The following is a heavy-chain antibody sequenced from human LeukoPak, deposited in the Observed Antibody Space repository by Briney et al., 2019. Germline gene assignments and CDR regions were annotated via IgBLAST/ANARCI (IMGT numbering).Heavy chain of an antibody. V-gene: IGHV4-34*01. D-gene: IGHD3-22*01. CDR1: GGSFSGYY. CDR3: ARHLYYYDSSGQGPFDY. Sequence: KPSETLSLTCAVYGGSFSGYYWSWIRQPPGKGLEWIGEINHSGSTNYNPSLKSRVTIPVDTSKNQFSLKLSSVTAADTAVYYCARHLYYYDSSGQGPFDYWGQGTLVTVSS. CDR2: INHSGST. J-gene: IGHJ4*02.